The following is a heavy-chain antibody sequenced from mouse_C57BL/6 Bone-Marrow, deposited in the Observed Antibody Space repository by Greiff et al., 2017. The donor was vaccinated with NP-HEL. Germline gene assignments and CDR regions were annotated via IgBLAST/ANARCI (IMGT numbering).Heavy chain of an antibody. J-gene: IGHJ1*03. V-gene: IGHV5-6*01. CDR2: ISSGGSYT. D-gene: IGHD1-1*01. CDR3: ARRVYYYGSSPFYFDV. CDR1: GFTFSSYG. Sequence: EVQLQESGGDLVKPGGSLKLSCAASGFTFSSYGMSWVRQTPDKRLEWVATISSGGSYTYYTDSVKGRFTISRDNAKNTLYLQMSSLKSEDTAMYYCARRVYYYGSSPFYFDVWGTGTTVTVSS.